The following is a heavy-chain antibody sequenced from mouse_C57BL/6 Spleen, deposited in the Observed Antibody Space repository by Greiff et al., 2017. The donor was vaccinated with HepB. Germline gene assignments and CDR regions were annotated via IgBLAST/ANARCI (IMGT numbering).Heavy chain of an antibody. CDR2: ISSGSSTI. CDR1: GFTFSDYG. D-gene: IGHD2-4*01. Sequence: EVQLVESGGGLVKPGGSLKLSCAASGFTFSDYGMHWVRQAPEKGLEWVAYISSGSSTIYYADTVKGRFTISRDNAKNTLFLQMTSLRSEDTAMYYCARPPYDYDGTWFAYWGQGTLVTVSA. V-gene: IGHV5-17*01. CDR3: ARPPYDYDGTWFAY. J-gene: IGHJ3*01.